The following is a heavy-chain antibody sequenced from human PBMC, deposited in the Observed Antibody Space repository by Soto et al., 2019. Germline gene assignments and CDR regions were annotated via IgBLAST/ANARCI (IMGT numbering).Heavy chain of an antibody. Sequence: QVQLVESGGGLVKPGGSLRLSCAASGFTFSDYYMSWIRQAPGKGLEWVSHISSSGSYTQYADSVKGRFTISRDNTKNSLYPQMNSLRAEDAAVYYCARADLYGDLYYFDYWGQGALVTVSA. D-gene: IGHD4-17*01. J-gene: IGHJ4*02. V-gene: IGHV3-11*05. CDR2: ISSSGSYT. CDR1: GFTFSDYY. CDR3: ARADLYGDLYYFDY.